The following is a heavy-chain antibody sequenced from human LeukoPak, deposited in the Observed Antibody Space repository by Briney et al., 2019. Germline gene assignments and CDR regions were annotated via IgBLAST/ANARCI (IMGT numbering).Heavy chain of an antibody. V-gene: IGHV4-39*01. D-gene: IGHD3-22*01. CDR1: GGSISSSSYY. CDR3: ARHSFYYDSNGYYYFFDP. Sequence: PSETLSLTCTVSGGSISSSSYYWGWIRQPPGKGLEWIGSIYHSGSTYSNPSLKSRLTMSADTSKNQFSLRLSSVTAADTAVYYCARHSFYYDSNGYYYFFDPWGQGTLVTVSS. CDR2: IYHSGST. J-gene: IGHJ5*02.